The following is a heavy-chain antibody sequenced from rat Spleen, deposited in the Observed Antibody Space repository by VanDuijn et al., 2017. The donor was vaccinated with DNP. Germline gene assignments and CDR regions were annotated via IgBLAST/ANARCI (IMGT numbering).Heavy chain of an antibody. Sequence: EVQLVESGGGLVQPGGSLKLSCAASGFTFSKYGMAWVRQAPTKGLEWVASISYGGDTAYYRHSVKGRFTISRDNAKSSLFLQMDSLRSEDTATYYCSTRNSGYGGYFDYWGQGVMVTVSS. J-gene: IGHJ2*01. CDR1: GFTFSKYG. CDR3: STRNSGYGGYFDY. CDR2: ISYGGDTA. V-gene: IGHV5-20*01. D-gene: IGHD4-3*01.